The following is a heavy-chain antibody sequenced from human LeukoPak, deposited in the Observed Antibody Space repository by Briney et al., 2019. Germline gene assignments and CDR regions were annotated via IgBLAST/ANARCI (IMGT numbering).Heavy chain of an antibody. CDR3: ARDRDYGDEAALELLKYYFDY. V-gene: IGHV1-18*01. CDR1: GYTFTIYG. CDR2: ISAYNGNT. J-gene: IGHJ4*02. D-gene: IGHD4-17*01. Sequence: ASVTVSFTASGYTFTIYGISWVRQAPGQGLEWMGWISAYNGNTNYAQKLQGRVTMTTDTSTSTAYMELRSLRSDDTAVYYCARDRDYGDEAALELLKYYFDYWGQGTLVTVSS.